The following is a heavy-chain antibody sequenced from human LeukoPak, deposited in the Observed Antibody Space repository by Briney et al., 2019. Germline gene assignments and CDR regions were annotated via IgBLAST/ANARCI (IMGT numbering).Heavy chain of an antibody. J-gene: IGHJ4*02. D-gene: IGHD6-6*01. CDR2: INPNSGGT. CDR3: ARVFEEYSSSPLEDY. Sequence: GASVKVSCKASGYAFTGYYMHWVRQAPGQGLEWMGWINPNSGGTNYAQKFQGRVTMTRDTSISTAYMELSRLRSDDTAVYYCARVFEEYSSSPLEDYWGQGTLVTVSS. CDR1: GYAFTGYY. V-gene: IGHV1-2*02.